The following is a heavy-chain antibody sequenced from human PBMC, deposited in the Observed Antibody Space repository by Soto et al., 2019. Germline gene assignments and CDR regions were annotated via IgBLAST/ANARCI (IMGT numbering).Heavy chain of an antibody. V-gene: IGHV4-39*01. CDR1: GGSITSSSYY. Sequence: XXTLSLTCTVSGGSITSSSYYWGWIRQPXGKGMEWIGXFYYSXSNYYKQSLKXXVTISVDTSKNQLSLQLSSVNDADKDVYYCARLYGGNLFDYWGQGTLVTVYS. CDR3: ARLYGGNLFDY. D-gene: IGHD4-17*01. J-gene: IGHJ4*02. CDR2: FYYSXSN.